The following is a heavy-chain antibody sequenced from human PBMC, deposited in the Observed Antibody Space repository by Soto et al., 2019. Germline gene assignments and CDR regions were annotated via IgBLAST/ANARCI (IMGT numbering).Heavy chain of an antibody. Sequence: PSETLSLTCAVYGGSFGGYYWSCIRQPPGKGLEWIGEINHSGSTNYNPSLKSRVTISVDTSKNQFSLKLSSVTAADTAVYYCARKILWFGELFYYYYGMDVWGQGTTVTVSS. V-gene: IGHV4-34*01. CDR2: INHSGST. J-gene: IGHJ6*02. CDR1: GGSFGGYY. CDR3: ARKILWFGELFYYYYGMDV. D-gene: IGHD3-10*01.